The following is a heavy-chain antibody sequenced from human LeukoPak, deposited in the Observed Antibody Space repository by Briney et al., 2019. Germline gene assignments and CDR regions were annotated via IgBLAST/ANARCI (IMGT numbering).Heavy chain of an antibody. D-gene: IGHD6-13*01. CDR3: AKVAAAGSGYFDY. CDR1: GFTFSSYG. Sequence: PGRSLRLSCAASGFTFSSYGMHWVRQAPGKGLEWVAVIWYDGSNKYYADSVKGRFTISRDNSKNTLYLQMNSLRAEDTAVYYCAKVAAAGSGYFDYWGQGTLVIVSS. J-gene: IGHJ4*02. V-gene: IGHV3-33*06. CDR2: IWYDGSNK.